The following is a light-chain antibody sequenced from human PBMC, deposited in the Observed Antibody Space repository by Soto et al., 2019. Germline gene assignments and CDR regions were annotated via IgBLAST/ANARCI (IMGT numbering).Light chain of an antibody. CDR2: GAS. J-gene: IGKJ4*01. Sequence: ETVLRQSPVTLSLSPGERATLSCRASQNVTTYLAWYQQRPGQAPRLLIYGASSRATGIPDRFSGSGSGTDFTLTISRLEPEDFAVYYCQQYGSSPLTFGGGTKVDIK. CDR3: QQYGSSPLT. CDR1: QNVTTY. V-gene: IGKV3-20*01.